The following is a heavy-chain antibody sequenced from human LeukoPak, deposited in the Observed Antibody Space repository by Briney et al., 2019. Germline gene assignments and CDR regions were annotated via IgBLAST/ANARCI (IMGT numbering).Heavy chain of an antibody. CDR3: AGGRYYDSSGYWSSFDY. J-gene: IGHJ4*02. V-gene: IGHV3-9*01. CDR2: ISWNSGSI. CDR1: GFTFDDYA. D-gene: IGHD3-22*01. Sequence: QSGRSLRLSCAASGFTFDDYAMHWVRQAPGKGLEWVSGISWNSGSIGYADSVKGRFTISRDNAKNSLYLQMNSLRAEDTALYYCAGGRYYDSSGYWSSFDYWGQGTLVTVSS.